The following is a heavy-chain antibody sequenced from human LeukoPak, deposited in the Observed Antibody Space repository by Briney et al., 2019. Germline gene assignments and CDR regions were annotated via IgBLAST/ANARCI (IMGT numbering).Heavy chain of an antibody. CDR1: GFTVSSNY. CDR3: ARERGYYYDSSGLDY. V-gene: IGHV3-53*01. D-gene: IGHD3-22*01. J-gene: IGHJ4*02. Sequence: GGSLRLSCAASGFTVSSNYMSWVRQAPGKGLEWVSVIYSGGSTYYADSVKGRFTISRDNSKNTLYLQMNSLRAEDTAVYYCARERGYYYDSSGLDYWGQGTLVTVSS. CDR2: IYSGGST.